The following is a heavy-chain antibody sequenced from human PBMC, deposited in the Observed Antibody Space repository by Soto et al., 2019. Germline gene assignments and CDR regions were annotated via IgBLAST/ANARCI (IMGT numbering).Heavy chain of an antibody. Sequence: GGALRVSCAASGFTSSSYAMHWVRQAPGKGLEWVAVISYDGSNKYYADSVKGRFTISRDNSKNTLYLQMNSLRAEDTAVYYCARDRLDVVVPAAILAYWGQGTLV. D-gene: IGHD2-2*02. CDR2: ISYDGSNK. CDR3: ARDRLDVVVPAAILAY. J-gene: IGHJ4*02. V-gene: IGHV3-30-3*01. CDR1: GFTSSSYA.